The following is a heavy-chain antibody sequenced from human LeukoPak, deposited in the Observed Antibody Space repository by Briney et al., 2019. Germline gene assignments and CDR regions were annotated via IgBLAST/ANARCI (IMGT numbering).Heavy chain of an antibody. CDR2: INHSGST. J-gene: IGHJ4*02. CDR1: GGSFSGYY. Sequence: SETLSLTCAVYGGSFSGYYWSWIRQPPGKGLEWIGEINHSGSTNYNPSLKSRVTISVDTSKNRFSLKLSSVTAADTAVYYCARLGDCSGGSCYLEFDYWGQGTLVTVSS. CDR3: ARLGDCSGGSCYLEFDY. D-gene: IGHD2-15*01. V-gene: IGHV4-34*01.